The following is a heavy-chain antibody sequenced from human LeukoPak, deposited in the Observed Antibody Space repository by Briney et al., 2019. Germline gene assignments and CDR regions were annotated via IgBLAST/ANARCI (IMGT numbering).Heavy chain of an antibody. CDR1: GGSSSGYY. D-gene: IGHD6-19*01. CDR2: INHSGST. J-gene: IGHJ4*02. Sequence: SETLSLTCAVYGGSSSGYYWSWIRQPPGKGLEWIGEINHSGSTNYNPSLKSRVTISVDTSKNQFSLKLSSVTAADTAVYYCARGEQWLFTYFDYWGQGTLVTVSS. V-gene: IGHV4-34*01. CDR3: ARGEQWLFTYFDY.